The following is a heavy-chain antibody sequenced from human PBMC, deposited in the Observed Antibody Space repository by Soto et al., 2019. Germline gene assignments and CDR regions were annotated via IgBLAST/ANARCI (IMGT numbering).Heavy chain of an antibody. V-gene: IGHV4-34*01. D-gene: IGHD1-1*01. CDR3: ARVKGGTRGANGEYFDY. CDR2: MNHSGST. Sequence: QVQLQQWGAGLLKPSESLSLTCAVYGESFSDYYWTWIRQPPGKGLEWIGEMNHSGSTNYNPSLKRRVTISVDTSKNQFSLKLSSVTAADTAIYYCARVKGGTRGANGEYFDYWGQGTLLTVSS. CDR1: GESFSDYY. J-gene: IGHJ4*02.